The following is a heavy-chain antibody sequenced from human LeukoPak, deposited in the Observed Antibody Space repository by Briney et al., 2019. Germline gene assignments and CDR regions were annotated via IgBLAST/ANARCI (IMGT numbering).Heavy chain of an antibody. D-gene: IGHD2-2*02. J-gene: IGHJ4*02. Sequence: SETLSLTCTLSGGSISSYYWTWIRQPPGKGLEWIGFISHSGSTYYNPSLKSRVTMSVDRSENQFSLKLSSVTAADTAVYYCARGLIVPSTIFDYWGQGALVTVSS. CDR1: GGSISSYY. CDR2: ISHSGST. CDR3: ARGLIVPSTIFDY. V-gene: IGHV4-59*04.